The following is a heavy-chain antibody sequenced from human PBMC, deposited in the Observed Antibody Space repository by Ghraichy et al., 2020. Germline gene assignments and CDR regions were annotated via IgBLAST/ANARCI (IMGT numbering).Heavy chain of an antibody. CDR2: IKQDGSEK. V-gene: IGHV3-7*01. J-gene: IGHJ6*02. CDR3: GSGRGVGV. D-gene: IGHD1-26*01. CDR1: GFTFSDYW. Sequence: GGSLRLSCAASGFTFSDYWMTWVRQAPGKGLEWVANIKQDGSEKYYVDSVKGRFTISRDNAKKSLYLQMNSLRVEDTAVYYWGSGRGVGVWGQGTTVTVSS.